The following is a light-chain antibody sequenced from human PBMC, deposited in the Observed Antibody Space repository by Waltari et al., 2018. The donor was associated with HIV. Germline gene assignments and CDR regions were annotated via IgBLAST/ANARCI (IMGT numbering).Light chain of an antibody. J-gene: IGLJ2*01. CDR1: SGHSSYA. Sequence: QLVLTQSPSASASLGASVKLTCTLSSGHSSYAIAWHQQQPEKGPRYLMKLHRDGSHSKGDWIPDRFAGSSSGAERYLTIASLQSEDEADYDCQSWGTGIRVFGGGTQLTVL. CDR2: LHRDGSH. CDR3: QSWGTGIRV. V-gene: IGLV4-69*01.